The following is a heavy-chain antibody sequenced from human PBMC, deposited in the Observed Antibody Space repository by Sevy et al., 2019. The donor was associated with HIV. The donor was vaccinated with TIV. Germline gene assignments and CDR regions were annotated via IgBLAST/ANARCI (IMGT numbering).Heavy chain of an antibody. CDR1: GFPVSSNY. CDR2: MYSDGST. D-gene: IGHD5-18*01. Sequence: GGSLRLSCAASGFPVSSNYMSWVRQAPWKGLEWVSVMYSDGSTYHADSVKGRFTISRDNSKNTLYLQMNSLRVEDTAVYYCARGKSGYGYGLDYWGQGTLVTVSS. CDR3: ARGKSGYGYGLDY. J-gene: IGHJ4*02. V-gene: IGHV3-66*01.